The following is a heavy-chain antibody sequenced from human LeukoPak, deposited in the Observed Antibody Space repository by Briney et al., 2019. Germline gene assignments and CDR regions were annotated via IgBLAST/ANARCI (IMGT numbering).Heavy chain of an antibody. CDR3: AKGKQQWLVYNWFDP. CDR2: ISGSGGST. Sequence: PGGSLRLSCAASGFTFSSYAMSWVRQAPGKGLEWVSAISGSGGSTYYADSVKGRFTISRDNSKNTLYLQMNSLRAEDTAVYYCAKGKQQWLVYNWFDPWGQGTLVTVSS. CDR1: GFTFSSYA. V-gene: IGHV3-23*01. D-gene: IGHD6-19*01. J-gene: IGHJ5*02.